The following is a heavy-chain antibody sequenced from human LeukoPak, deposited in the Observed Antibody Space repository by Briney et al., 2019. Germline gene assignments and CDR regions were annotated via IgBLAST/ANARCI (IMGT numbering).Heavy chain of an antibody. CDR2: ISYDGSNK. J-gene: IGHJ6*02. CDR1: GFTFSSYA. CDR3: ARDMCSSTSCYLGYYGMDV. V-gene: IGHV3-30-3*01. Sequence: GGPLRLSCAASGFTFSSYAMHWVRQAPGKGLEWVAVISYDGSNKYYADSVKGRFTISRDNSKNTLYLQMNSLRAEDTAVYYCARDMCSSTSCYLGYYGMDVWGQGTTVTVSS. D-gene: IGHD2-2*01.